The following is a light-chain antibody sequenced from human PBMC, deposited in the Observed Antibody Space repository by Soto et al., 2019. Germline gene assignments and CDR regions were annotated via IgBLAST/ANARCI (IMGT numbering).Light chain of an antibody. Sequence: DIQMTQSPSSVSASLGDRVTITCRASQGISSWLGWYQQKPGKAPKLLIYAASNLHSGVPSRFSGSGSGTDFSLTISSLQPEDFATYYCQQANSCPLTFGQGTRVEIK. CDR2: AAS. CDR3: QQANSCPLT. V-gene: IGKV1-12*01. J-gene: IGKJ5*01. CDR1: QGISSW.